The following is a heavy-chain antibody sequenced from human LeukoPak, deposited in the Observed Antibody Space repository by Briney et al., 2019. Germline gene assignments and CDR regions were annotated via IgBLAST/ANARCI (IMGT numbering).Heavy chain of an antibody. J-gene: IGHJ4*02. D-gene: IGHD3-10*01. CDR1: GGSFSGYY. CDR2: INHRGST. V-gene: IGHV4-34*01. Sequence: SETLSLTCAVYGGSFSGYYWSWIRQPPGKGLEWIWEINHRGSTDCNPSLKSRVTMSVATSKNQFSLKLSSVTAADTAVYYCARSVWSGDRFDYWGRGTLVSVSS. CDR3: ARSVWSGDRFDY.